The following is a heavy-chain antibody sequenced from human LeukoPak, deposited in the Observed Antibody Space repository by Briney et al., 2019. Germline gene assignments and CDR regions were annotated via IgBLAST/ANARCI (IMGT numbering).Heavy chain of an antibody. V-gene: IGHV4-34*01. Sequence: SESLSPTCAVVGRSFSGYYRSWIRQPPRKGLGWVGEIYLSGSTNYNPSLKSRVTISVDTSKNQFSLKLSSVTAADTAVYYCARGLDDFWSGYWGLDAFDIWGQGTMVTVSS. CDR1: GRSFSGYY. D-gene: IGHD3-3*01. CDR2: IYLSGST. CDR3: ARGLDDFWSGYWGLDAFDI. J-gene: IGHJ3*02.